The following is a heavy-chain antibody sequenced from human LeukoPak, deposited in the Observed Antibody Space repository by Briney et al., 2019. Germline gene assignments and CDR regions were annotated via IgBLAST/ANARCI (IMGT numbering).Heavy chain of an antibody. CDR3: ARDIWAVTHPDPNWFDP. V-gene: IGHV3-21*06. CDR2: ISSSSSYI. Sequence: GGSLRLSCVASGFTSTTYSMNWVRQAPGKGLEWVSSISSSSSYIFYADSVKGRFTISRDNAKNSLYLQMNSLRAEDTAVYYCARDIWAVTHPDPNWFDPWGQGTLVTVSS. J-gene: IGHJ5*02. CDR1: GFTSTTYS. D-gene: IGHD4-17*01.